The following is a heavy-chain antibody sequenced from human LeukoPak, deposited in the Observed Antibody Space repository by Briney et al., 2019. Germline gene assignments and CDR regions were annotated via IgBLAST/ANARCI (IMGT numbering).Heavy chain of an antibody. Sequence: DSGPTLVNPTQTLTLTCTFSGFSLSTRRVGVGWIRQPPGKALEWLAIIYWNDDKRYSPSLKSRLTITKDTSKNQVDLTMTNMDTVDTATYYCARDPDYWGQGILVTVSS. J-gene: IGHJ4*02. CDR1: GFSLSTRRVG. V-gene: IGHV2-5*01. CDR3: ARDPDY. CDR2: IYWNDDK.